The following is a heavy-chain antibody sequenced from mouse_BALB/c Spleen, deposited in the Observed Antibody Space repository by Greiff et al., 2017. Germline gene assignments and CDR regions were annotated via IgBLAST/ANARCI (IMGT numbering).Heavy chain of an antibody. CDR3: ARFPLYGSSYNWYFDV. Sequence: AAELARPGASVKMSCKASGYTFTSYTMHWVKQRPGQGLEWIGYINPSSGYTEYNQKFKDKTTLTADKSSSTAYMQLSSLTSEDSAVYYCARFPLYGSSYNWYFDVWGAGTTVTVSS. D-gene: IGHD1-1*01. CDR2: INPSSGYT. V-gene: IGHV1-4*02. J-gene: IGHJ1*01. CDR1: GYTFTSYT.